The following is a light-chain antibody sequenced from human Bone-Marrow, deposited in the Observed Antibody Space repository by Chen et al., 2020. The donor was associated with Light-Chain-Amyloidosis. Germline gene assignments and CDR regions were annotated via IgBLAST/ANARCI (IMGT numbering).Light chain of an antibody. V-gene: IGLV3-25*03. CDR3: QSADSSGTYEVI. J-gene: IGLJ2*01. CDR1: DLPTKH. Sequence: SYELTQPPSVSVSPGQPARLTCPGDDLPTKHAYWYQQKPGQAPVLVIHRDTERPSGISERFSGSSSGTTATLTISGVQAEDEADYHCQSADSSGTYEVIFGGGTKLTVL. CDR2: RDT.